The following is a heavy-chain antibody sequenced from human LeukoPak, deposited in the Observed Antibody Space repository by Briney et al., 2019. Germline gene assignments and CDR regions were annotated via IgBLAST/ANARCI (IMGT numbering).Heavy chain of an antibody. D-gene: IGHD6-19*01. J-gene: IGHJ4*02. V-gene: IGHV3-30*03. CDR2: ISYDESYK. CDR1: GFTFSNYG. Sequence: GGSLRLSCAASGFTFSNYGIHWVRQAPGKGLGGVAVISYDESYKYYADSVKGRFTISRDISKNTLYLQMTSLRTEDTAVYYCATTLGSGWRFDYWGQGTLVTVSS. CDR3: ATTLGSGWRFDY.